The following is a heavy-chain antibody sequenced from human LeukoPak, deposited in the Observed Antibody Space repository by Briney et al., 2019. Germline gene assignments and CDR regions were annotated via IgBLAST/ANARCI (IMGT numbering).Heavy chain of an antibody. CDR3: AKDRSGYYYHDAFDI. CDR1: GFTFSSYG. J-gene: IGHJ3*02. Sequence: GGSLRLSCAASGFTFSSYGMHWVRQAPGKGLEWVAVISYDGSNKYYADSVKGRFTISRDNSKNTLYLQMNSLRAEDTAVYYCAKDRSGYYYHDAFDIWGQGTMVTVSS. CDR2: ISYDGSNK. V-gene: IGHV3-30*18. D-gene: IGHD3-22*01.